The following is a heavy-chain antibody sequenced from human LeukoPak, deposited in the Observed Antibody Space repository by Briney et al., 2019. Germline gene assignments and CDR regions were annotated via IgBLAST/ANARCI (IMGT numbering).Heavy chain of an antibody. Sequence: SETLSLTCNVSGASNGDYYWSWVRQSAEKGLECIASLLYNRSTHYNPSLRSRVAISGDTSKNQFSLMLTSVTTTDTAVYYCARTGRRGYFDFWGRGTLVTVSS. CDR3: ARTGRRGYFDF. CDR2: LLYNRST. V-gene: IGHV4-59*01. J-gene: IGHJ2*01. CDR1: GASNGDYY. D-gene: IGHD1-14*01.